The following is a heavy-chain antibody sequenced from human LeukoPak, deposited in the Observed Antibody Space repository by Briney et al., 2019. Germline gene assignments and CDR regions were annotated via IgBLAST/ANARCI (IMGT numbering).Heavy chain of an antibody. D-gene: IGHD1-1*01. V-gene: IGHV3-13*01. Sequence: GGSLRLSCAASGFTFSSYDMHWVRQATGKGLEWVSAIGTAGDTYYPGSVKGRFTISRENAKNSLYLQMNSLRAEDTAVYYCAGSDTTGYTPRESDYWYFDLWGRGTLVTVSS. J-gene: IGHJ2*01. CDR2: IGTAGDT. CDR1: GFTFSSYD. CDR3: AGSDTTGYTPRESDYWYFDL.